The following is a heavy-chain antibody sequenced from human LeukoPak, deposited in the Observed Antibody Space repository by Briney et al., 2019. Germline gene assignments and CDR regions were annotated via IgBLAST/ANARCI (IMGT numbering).Heavy chain of an antibody. CDR3: ARIASSGWYAEYYFDY. CDR2: VYPGDSDT. CDR1: GYSFTSYW. J-gene: IGHJ4*02. D-gene: IGHD6-19*01. V-gene: IGHV5-51*01. Sequence: GESLKISCKGSGYSFTSYWIGWVRQMPGKGLEWMGIVYPGDSDTRYSPSFQGQVTISADKSISTAYLQWSSLKASDTAMYYCARIASSGWYAEYYFDYWGQGTLVTVSS.